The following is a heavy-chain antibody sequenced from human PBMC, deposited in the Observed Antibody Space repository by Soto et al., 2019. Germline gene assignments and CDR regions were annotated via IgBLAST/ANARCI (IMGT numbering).Heavy chain of an antibody. Sequence: QVQLVQSGAEVKKPGSSVKVSCKASGGTFSTYAINWGRQAPGQGLEWMGGIIPIFGAANYAEKFQGRVTITADESTSTAYLELGSLRSEDTAVYYCARVTMVRGVHNWFDPWGQGTLVTVSS. CDR1: GGTFSTYA. J-gene: IGHJ5*02. D-gene: IGHD3-10*01. CDR2: IIPIFGAA. V-gene: IGHV1-69*01. CDR3: ARVTMVRGVHNWFDP.